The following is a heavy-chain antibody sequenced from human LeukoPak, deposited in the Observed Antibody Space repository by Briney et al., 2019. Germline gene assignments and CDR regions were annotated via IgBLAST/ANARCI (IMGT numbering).Heavy chain of an antibody. V-gene: IGHV4-39*07. J-gene: IGHJ6*03. Sequence: SETLSLTCTVSGGSISSSSYYWGWIRQPPGKGLEWIGSIYYSGSTYYNPSLKSRVTISVDTSKNQFSLKLGSVTAADTAVYYCARANYYDSSGYYYLYYYYYMDVWGKGTTVTVSS. D-gene: IGHD3-22*01. CDR1: GGSISSSSYY. CDR3: ARANYYDSSGYYYLYYYYYMDV. CDR2: IYYSGST.